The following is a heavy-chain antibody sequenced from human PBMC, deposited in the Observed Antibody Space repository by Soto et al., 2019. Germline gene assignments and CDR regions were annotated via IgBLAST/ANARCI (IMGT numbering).Heavy chain of an antibody. V-gene: IGHV1-69*13. CDR3: ARDRTKTTIVLMVYARNDAFDI. CDR2: IIPIFGTA. D-gene: IGHD2-8*01. Sequence: GAPVKASSKASRGTPSSYSIRWARQAPGQGLGLMGGIIPIFGTANYAQKFQGRVTITADESTSTAYMELSSLRSEDTAVYYCARDRTKTTIVLMVYARNDAFDIWGQGTMVTVSS. CDR1: RGTPSSYS. J-gene: IGHJ3*02.